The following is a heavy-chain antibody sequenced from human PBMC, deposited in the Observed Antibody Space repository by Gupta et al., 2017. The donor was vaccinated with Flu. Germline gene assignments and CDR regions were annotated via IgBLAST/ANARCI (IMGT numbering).Heavy chain of an antibody. CDR1: GASISSGRNY. CDR2: NYDGVST. D-gene: IGHD1-1*01. J-gene: IGHJ4*02. Sequence: QVQLQESGPGLVKPSQTLSPTCTVSGASISSGRNYWTGIRQHPGKGLGWIGYNYDGVSTYYNPSLNSRVTISVDTSENQFSLKLYSVTAADTAMYYCARGWDPNSPGLFYFDFWGQGTLVTVSS. V-gene: IGHV4-31*03. CDR3: ARGWDPNSPGLFYFDF.